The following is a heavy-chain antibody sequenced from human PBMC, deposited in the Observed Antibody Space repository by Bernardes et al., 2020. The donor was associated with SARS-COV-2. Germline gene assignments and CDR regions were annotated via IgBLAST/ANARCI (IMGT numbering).Heavy chain of an antibody. J-gene: IGHJ5*02. CDR3: ARDRPIGTVGVNWLDP. V-gene: IGHV1-18*01. Sequence: ASVKVSCKASGYIFTTYGISWVRQAPGQGLEWMGWIAVYNGNTAYAQKFQGRVTITTDTSTSTAFMELRSLRSDDTAVYFCARDRPIGTVGVNWLDPWGQGTLVTVSS. CDR1: GYIFTTYG. D-gene: IGHD1-26*01. CDR2: IAVYNGNT.